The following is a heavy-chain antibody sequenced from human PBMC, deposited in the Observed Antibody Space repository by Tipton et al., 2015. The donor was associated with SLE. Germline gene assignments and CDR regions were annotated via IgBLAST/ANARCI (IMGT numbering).Heavy chain of an antibody. CDR3: ARGVDYGDLSGAFDI. D-gene: IGHD4-17*01. J-gene: IGHJ3*02. V-gene: IGHV4-59*11. Sequence: TLSLTCTVSGGSISSHYWSWIRQPPGKGLEWIGYIYYSGSTNYNPSLKSRVTISVDTSKNQFSLKLSSVTAADTAVYYCARGVDYGDLSGAFDIWGQGTMVAVSS. CDR2: IYYSGST. CDR1: GGSISSHY.